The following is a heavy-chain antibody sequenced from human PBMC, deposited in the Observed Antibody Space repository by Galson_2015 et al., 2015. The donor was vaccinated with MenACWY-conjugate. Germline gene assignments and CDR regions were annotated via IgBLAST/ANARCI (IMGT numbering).Heavy chain of an antibody. D-gene: IGHD2-15*01. V-gene: IGHV2-70*04. Sequence: PALVKPTQTLTLTCTFSGFSLSTSGMRVNWVRQPPGKALEWLARIDWDAAKLYNTSLGTRLTISKDTSKNQVVLTLTNMDPVDTATYYCVRTSYCSGGRCYSPFDFWGQGTLVTVSS. CDR2: IDWDAAK. CDR1: GFSLSTSGMR. J-gene: IGHJ4*02. CDR3: VRTSYCSGGRCYSPFDF.